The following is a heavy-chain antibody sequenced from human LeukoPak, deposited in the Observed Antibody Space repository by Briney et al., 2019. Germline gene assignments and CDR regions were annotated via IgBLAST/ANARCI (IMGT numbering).Heavy chain of an antibody. CDR2: FDPEDGET. CDR3: ATAPSLYSGSYSFDP. Sequence: ASVKVSCKVSGYTLTELSMHWVRQAPGKGLEWMGGFDPEDGETIYAQKFQGRVTMTEDTSTDTAYMELSSLRSEDTAVYYCATAPSLYSGSYSFDPWGQGTLVTVSS. V-gene: IGHV1-24*01. J-gene: IGHJ5*02. CDR1: GYTLTELS. D-gene: IGHD1-26*01.